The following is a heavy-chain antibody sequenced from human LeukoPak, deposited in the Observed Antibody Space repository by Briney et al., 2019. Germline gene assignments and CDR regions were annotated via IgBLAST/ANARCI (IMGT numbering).Heavy chain of an antibody. Sequence: SETLSLTCTVSGGSIGSSSYYWGWIRQPPGKGLEWIGSIYYSGSTYYNPSLKSRVTISVDTSKNQFSLKLSSVTAADTAVYYWGSPSRGGGYNLDYGGKEPLVTVS. CDR1: GGSIGSSSYY. V-gene: IGHV4-39*01. J-gene: IGHJ4*02. D-gene: IGHD5-24*01. CDR2: IYYSGST. CDR3: GSPSRGGGYNLDY.